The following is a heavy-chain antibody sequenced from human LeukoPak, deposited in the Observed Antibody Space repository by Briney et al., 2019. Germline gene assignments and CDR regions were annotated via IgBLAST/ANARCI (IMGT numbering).Heavy chain of an antibody. D-gene: IGHD6-6*01. V-gene: IGHV1-69*04. CDR3: ARDFGGRIAAPLGRHWFDP. Sequence: ASVKVSCKASGGTFSSYTISWVRQAPGQGLEWMGRIIPILGIANYAQKFQGRVTITADKSTSTAYMELSSLRSGDTAVYYCARDFGGRIAAPLGRHWFDPWGQGTLVTVSS. CDR2: IIPILGIA. CDR1: GGTFSSYT. J-gene: IGHJ5*02.